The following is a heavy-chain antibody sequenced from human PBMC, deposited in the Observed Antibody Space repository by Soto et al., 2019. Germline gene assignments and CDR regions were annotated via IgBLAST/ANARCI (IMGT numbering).Heavy chain of an antibody. CDR3: ARSVLRFLEWLIPIEPFDY. J-gene: IGHJ4*02. CDR1: GFTFSSYS. V-gene: IGHV3-48*02. D-gene: IGHD3-3*01. Sequence: EVQLVESGGGLVQPGGSLRLSCAASGFTFSSYSMNWVRQAPGKGLEWVSYISSSSSTIYYADSVKGRFTISRDNAKNSLYLQMNSLRDEDTAVYYCARSVLRFLEWLIPIEPFDYWGQGTLVTVSS. CDR2: ISSSSSTI.